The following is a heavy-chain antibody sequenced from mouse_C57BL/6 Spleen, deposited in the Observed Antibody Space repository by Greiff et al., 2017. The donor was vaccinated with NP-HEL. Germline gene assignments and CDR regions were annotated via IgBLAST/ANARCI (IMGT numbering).Heavy chain of an antibody. J-gene: IGHJ4*01. CDR3: ARGSSYCAMDY. D-gene: IGHD1-1*01. CDR2: IYPGDGDT. V-gene: IGHV1-80*01. CDR1: GYAFSSYW. Sequence: QVQLQQSGAELVKPGASVKISCKASGYAFSSYWMNWVKQRPGKGLEWIGQIYPGDGDTNYNGKFKGKATLTADKSSSTAYMQLSSLTSEDSAVYFCARGSSYCAMDYWGQGTSVTVSS.